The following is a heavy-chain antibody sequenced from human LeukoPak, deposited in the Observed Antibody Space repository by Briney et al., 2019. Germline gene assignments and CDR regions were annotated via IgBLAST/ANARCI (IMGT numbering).Heavy chain of an antibody. CDR1: GFTFSSYA. CDR2: ISGSGGST. V-gene: IGHV3-23*01. D-gene: IGHD3-3*01. CDR3: TIFGVVIRPYFDY. Sequence: GGSLRLSCAASGFTFSSYAMSWVRQAPGKGLEWVSAISGSGGSTCYADSVKGRFTISRDNSKNTLYLQMNSLRAEDTAVYYCTIFGVVIRPYFDYWGQGTLVTVSS. J-gene: IGHJ4*02.